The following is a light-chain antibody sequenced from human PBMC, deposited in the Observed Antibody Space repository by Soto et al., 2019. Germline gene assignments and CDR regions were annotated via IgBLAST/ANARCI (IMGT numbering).Light chain of an antibody. CDR3: QQFDTFPLS. J-gene: IGKJ5*01. CDR1: QGISSA. Sequence: AIQLTQSPSSLSASVGDRVTITCRASQGISSAFAWYQQKPGKVPRLLIFDVSSLQSGVPSRFSGSGSGTDFTLTISSLQPEDFATYYCQQFDTFPLSVGQGTRLDVK. V-gene: IGKV1-13*02. CDR2: DVS.